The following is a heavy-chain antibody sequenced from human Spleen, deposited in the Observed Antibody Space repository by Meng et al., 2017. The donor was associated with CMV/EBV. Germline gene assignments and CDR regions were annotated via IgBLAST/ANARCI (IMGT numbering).Heavy chain of an antibody. CDR3: AGVVPAAIRGYYYYGMDV. J-gene: IGHJ6*02. Sequence: ASVKVSCKASGYTFTTYGISWVRQAPGQGLEWMGWISGYNGKTNYVQKFQGRVTMSTDTSTRTAYMELSRLRSDDTAVYYCAGVVPAAIRGYYYYGMDVWGQGTTVTVSS. D-gene: IGHD2-2*02. V-gene: IGHV1-18*01. CDR2: ISGYNGKT. CDR1: GYTFTTYG.